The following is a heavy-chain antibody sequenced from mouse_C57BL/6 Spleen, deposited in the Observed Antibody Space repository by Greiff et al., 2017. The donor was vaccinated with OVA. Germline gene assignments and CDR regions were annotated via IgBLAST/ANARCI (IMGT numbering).Heavy chain of an antibody. V-gene: IGHV1-15*01. CDR2: LDPETGGT. D-gene: IGHD2-4*01. J-gene: IGHJ3*01. Sequence: QVQLKQSGAELVRPGASVTLSCKASGYTFTDYEMHWVKQTPVHGLEWIGALDPETGGTAYNQKFKGKAILTADKSSSTAYMELRSLTSEDSAVYYGTLTFYYDYPWFAYWGQGTLVTVSA. CDR3: TLTFYYDYPWFAY. CDR1: GYTFTDYE.